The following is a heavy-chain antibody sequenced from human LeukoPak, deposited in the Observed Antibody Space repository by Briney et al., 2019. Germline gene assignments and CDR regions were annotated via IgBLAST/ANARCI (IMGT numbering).Heavy chain of an antibody. J-gene: IGHJ6*02. CDR3: ARQGVYYYYGMDV. Sequence: PSETLSLTCTVSGGSVSSGSYYWGWIRQPPGKGLEWIGEINHSGSTNYNPSLKSRVTISVDTSKNQFSLKLSSVTAADTAVYYCARQGVYYYYGMDVWGQGTTVTVSS. CDR2: INHSGST. CDR1: GGSVSSGSYY. V-gene: IGHV4-39*07.